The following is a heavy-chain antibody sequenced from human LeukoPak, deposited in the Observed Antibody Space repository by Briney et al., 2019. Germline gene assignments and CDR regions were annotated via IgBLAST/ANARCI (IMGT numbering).Heavy chain of an antibody. CDR1: GFTFSRYS. CDR2: ISASGSHI. D-gene: IGHD2-15*01. J-gene: IGHJ4*02. CDR3: ARGTQFCSGGSCFGYYFDY. V-gene: IGHV3-21*01. Sequence: GGSLRLSCAASGFTFSRYSMNWVRQPPGKGLEWVSSISASGSHIYYADSVKGRFSISRDSARNSVYVQMSSLRAEVTAVYYCARGTQFCSGGSCFGYYFDYWGQGALVTVSS.